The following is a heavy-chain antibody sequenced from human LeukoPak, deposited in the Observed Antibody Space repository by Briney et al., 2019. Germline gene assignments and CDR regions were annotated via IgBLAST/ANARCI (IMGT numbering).Heavy chain of an antibody. CDR2: IIPIFGTA. CDR3: AGALGGAGYSSGWGGPYFDY. J-gene: IGHJ4*02. V-gene: IGHV1-69*05. Sequence: GSSVKVSCKASGGTFSSYAISWVRQAPGQGLEWMGGIIPIFGTANYAQKFQGRVTITTDESTSTAYMELSSLRSEDTAVYYCAGALGGAGYSSGWGGPYFDYWGQGTLVTVSS. CDR1: GGTFSSYA. D-gene: IGHD6-19*01.